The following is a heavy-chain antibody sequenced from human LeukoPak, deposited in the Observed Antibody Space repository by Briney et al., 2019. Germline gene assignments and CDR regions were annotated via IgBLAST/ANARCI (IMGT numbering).Heavy chain of an antibody. CDR3: AKEKSSSWYAGDAFDI. J-gene: IGHJ3*02. D-gene: IGHD6-13*01. Sequence: GGSLRLSCAASGFTFDDYAMHWVRQAPGKGLEWVSGISWDSGSIGYADSVKGRFTISRDNAKNSLYLQMNSLRAEDMALYYCAKEKSSSWYAGDAFDIWGQGTMVTVSS. CDR2: ISWDSGSI. V-gene: IGHV3-9*03. CDR1: GFTFDDYA.